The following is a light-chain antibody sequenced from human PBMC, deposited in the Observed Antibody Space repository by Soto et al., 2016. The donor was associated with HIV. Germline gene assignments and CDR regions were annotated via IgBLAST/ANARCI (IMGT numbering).Light chain of an antibody. V-gene: IGLV3-21*02. Sequence: YVLTQTPSVSVAPGGTASITCGGADIGGKDVHWYQQKPGQAPMVVVYEDSGRPSGIPERFSGSNSGNTATLIITRVEDGDEADYYCQVWDRSSDHHVFGSGTTVTVL. CDR3: QVWDRSSDHHV. CDR1: DIGGKD. CDR2: EDS. J-gene: IGLJ1*01.